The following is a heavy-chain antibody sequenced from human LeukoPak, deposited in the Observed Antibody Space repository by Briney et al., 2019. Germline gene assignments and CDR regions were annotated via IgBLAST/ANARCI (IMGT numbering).Heavy chain of an antibody. CDR1: GGSISGYY. J-gene: IGHJ4*02. D-gene: IGHD3-10*01. CDR2: INHSGST. V-gene: IGHV4-34*01. Sequence: SETLSLTCAVYGGSISGYYWSWIRQPPGKGLEWIGEINHSGSTNYNPSLKSRVTISVDTSKNHFSLKLSSVTAADTAVYYCARASITMVRGVIITSHFDYWGQGTLVTVSS. CDR3: ARASITMVRGVIITSHFDY.